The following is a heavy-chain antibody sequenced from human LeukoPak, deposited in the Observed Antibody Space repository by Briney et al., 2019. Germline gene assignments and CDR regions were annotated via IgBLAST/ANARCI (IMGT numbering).Heavy chain of an antibody. Sequence: PGGSLRLSCAASGFTFSSYWMSWVRQAPGKGLEWVANIKQDGSEKYYVDSVKGRFTISRDNAKNSLYVQMNSLGVEDTAVYYWARGNPWDVAEYFQNWGQGTLVTVSS. CDR1: GFTFSSYW. CDR3: ARGNPWDVAEYFQN. D-gene: IGHD1-14*01. J-gene: IGHJ1*01. V-gene: IGHV3-7*01. CDR2: IKQDGSEK.